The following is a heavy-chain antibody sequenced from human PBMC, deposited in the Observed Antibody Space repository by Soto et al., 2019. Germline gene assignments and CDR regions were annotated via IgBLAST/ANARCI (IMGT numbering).Heavy chain of an antibody. CDR3: VRRGPHWDSIALRRPDVLDV. CDR1: GGTFINCI. Sequence: QVQLVQSGAEVQKPGSSVKISCKASGGTFINCIFSWVRQAPGQGLEWMGGIIPMFGKANYAQKFQDRVTITADESTSTAYMELNSLRSEDTAVYYCVRRGPHWDSIALRRPDVLDVWGQGTMVTVSS. D-gene: IGHD6-6*01. CDR2: IIPMFGKA. V-gene: IGHV1-69*01. J-gene: IGHJ3*01.